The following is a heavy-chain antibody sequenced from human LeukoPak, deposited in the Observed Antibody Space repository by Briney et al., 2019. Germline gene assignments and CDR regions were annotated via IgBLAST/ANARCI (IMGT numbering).Heavy chain of an antibody. CDR3: ARGRYSSGWNNWFDP. Sequence: KPSETLSLTCTVSGYSISSGYYWGWIRQPPGEGLEWIGSIYHSGSTYYNPSLKSRVTISVDTSKNQFSLKLSSVTAADTAVYYCARGRYSSGWNNWFDPWGQGTLVTVSS. J-gene: IGHJ5*02. CDR2: IYHSGST. D-gene: IGHD6-19*01. V-gene: IGHV4-38-2*02. CDR1: GYSISSGYY.